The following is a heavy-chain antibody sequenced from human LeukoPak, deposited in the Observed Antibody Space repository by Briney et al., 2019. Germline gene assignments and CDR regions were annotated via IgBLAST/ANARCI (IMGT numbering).Heavy chain of an antibody. D-gene: IGHD3-3*01. V-gene: IGHV3-23*01. J-gene: IGHJ4*02. CDR2: ISGSGGST. Sequence: GGSLRRSCAASGFTFSSYAMSCVRQAPGKGLEWVSAISGSGGSTYYADSVKGRFTISRDNSKNTLYLQMNSLRAEDTAVYYCAKQYYDFWSGYYRHFDYWGQGTLVTVSS. CDR3: AKQYYDFWSGYYRHFDY. CDR1: GFTFSSYA.